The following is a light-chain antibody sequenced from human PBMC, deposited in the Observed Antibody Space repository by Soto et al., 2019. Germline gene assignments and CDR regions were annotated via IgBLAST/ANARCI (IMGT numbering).Light chain of an antibody. CDR3: CSYAGSSSYV. V-gene: IGLV2-23*01. CDR2: EGS. CDR1: SSDVGSYNL. Sequence: AVLTQPGSVSGYPGQAVTISCTGTSSDVGSYNLVSWYQQHPGKAPKLMIYEGSKRPSGVSNRFSGSKSGNTASLTISGLQAEDEADYYCCSYAGSSSYVFGTGTKVTVL. J-gene: IGLJ1*01.